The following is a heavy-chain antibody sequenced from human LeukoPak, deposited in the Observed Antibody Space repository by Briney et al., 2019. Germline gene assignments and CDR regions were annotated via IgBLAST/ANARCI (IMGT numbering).Heavy chain of an antibody. CDR1: GDSVSRSDSY. V-gene: IGHV4-39*01. Sequence: SETLSLTCSVSGDSVSRSDSYWDWISQPPGKGLEWIGTIYYSGRTYYSPSLKSRVTMSVDPSNNQFSLNLRSVTAADTAVYYCARRRYYDGSGYLEWGQGTLLSVSS. CDR2: IYYSGRT. J-gene: IGHJ1*01. D-gene: IGHD3-22*01. CDR3: ARRRYYDGSGYLE.